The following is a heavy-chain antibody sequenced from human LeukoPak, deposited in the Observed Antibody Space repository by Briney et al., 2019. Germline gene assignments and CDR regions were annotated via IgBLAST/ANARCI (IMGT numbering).Heavy chain of an antibody. CDR2: IIPIFGTA. Sequence: AVNVSCKASGGTFGSYAISWVRQAPGQGLEWMGGIIPIFGTANYAQKFQGRVTITTDESTSTAYMELSSLRSEDTAVYYCARGPPTTVTTIYYYYMDVWGKGTTVTVSS. V-gene: IGHV1-69*05. D-gene: IGHD4-17*01. J-gene: IGHJ6*03. CDR1: GGTFGSYA. CDR3: ARGPPTTVTTIYYYYMDV.